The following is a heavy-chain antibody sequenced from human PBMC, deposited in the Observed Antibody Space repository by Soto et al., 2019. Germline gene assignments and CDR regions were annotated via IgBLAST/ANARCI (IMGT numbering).Heavy chain of an antibody. CDR1: GSTSRTYS. CDR3: ARVLGYCSSTSCYAGGYFDY. CDR2: ISSSSSYI. J-gene: IGHJ4*02. Sequence: GGPWRLSCPASGSTSRTYSMNGFRQAPGKGREWVSSISSSSSYIYYADSVKGRFTISRDNAKNSLYLQMNSLRAEDTAVYYCARVLGYCSSTSCYAGGYFDYWGQGTLVTVSS. D-gene: IGHD2-2*01. V-gene: IGHV3-21*01.